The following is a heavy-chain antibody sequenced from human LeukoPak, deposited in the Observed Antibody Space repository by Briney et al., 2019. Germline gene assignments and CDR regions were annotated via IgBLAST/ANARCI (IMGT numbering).Heavy chain of an antibody. D-gene: IGHD3-10*01. CDR3: ARDAEYYYGSGRANYYYMDV. J-gene: IGHJ6*03. CDR2: INPSGGST. V-gene: IGHV1-46*01. Sequence: ASVKVSCKASGYTFTSYYMHWVRQAPGQGLEWMGIINPSGGSTSYAQKFQGRVTMTRDTSTSTVYMELSSLRSEDTAVYYCARDAEYYYGSGRANYYYMDVWGKGTTVTISS. CDR1: GYTFTSYY.